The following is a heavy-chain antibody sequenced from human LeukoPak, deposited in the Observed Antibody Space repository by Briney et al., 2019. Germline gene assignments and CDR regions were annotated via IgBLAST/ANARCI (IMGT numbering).Heavy chain of an antibody. CDR3: AIREPIGY. CDR2: ISGSGDRT. J-gene: IGHJ4*02. D-gene: IGHD6-13*01. Sequence: GGSLRLSCAASGFCFANSVISWIRQAPGKGPEWVSAISGSGDRTDYADSVRGRFTISRDNSKSTLYLQMNSLRVEDTAIYYCAIREPIGYWGQGSLVTVSP. V-gene: IGHV3-23*01. CDR1: GFCFANSV.